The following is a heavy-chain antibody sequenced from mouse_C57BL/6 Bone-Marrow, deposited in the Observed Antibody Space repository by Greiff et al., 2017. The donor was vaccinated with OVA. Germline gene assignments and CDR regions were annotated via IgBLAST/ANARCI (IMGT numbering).Heavy chain of an antibody. D-gene: IGHD3-1*01. V-gene: IGHV5-17*01. CDR2: ISSGSSTI. Sequence: EVQGVESGGGLVKPGGSLKLSCAASGFTFIDYGLHWVRQAPEKGLEWVAYISSGSSTIYYADTVKGRITIARDNAKTTLLLHMTSLRYEDTAMYYCARGAPDFDYWGQGTTLTVSS. CDR1: GFTFIDYG. J-gene: IGHJ2*01. CDR3: ARGAPDFDY.